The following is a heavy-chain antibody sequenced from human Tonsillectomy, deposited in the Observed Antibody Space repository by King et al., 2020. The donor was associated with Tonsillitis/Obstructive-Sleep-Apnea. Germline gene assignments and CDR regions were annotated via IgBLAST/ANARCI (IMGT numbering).Heavy chain of an antibody. D-gene: IGHD2-21*01. V-gene: IGHV3-21*01. J-gene: IGHJ4*02. CDR3: VRDLNGCGADFCAFDY. Sequence: EVQLVESGGGLVKPGGSLRLSCAASGFTFSSYTMNWVRQAPGKGLEWVSSISSGSSYIYYTGSVKGRFTISRDNAKNSLYLQVNSLTAEDTAVYSCVRDLNGCGADFCAFDYWGQGTLVTVSS. CDR2: ISSGSSYI. CDR1: GFTFSSYT.